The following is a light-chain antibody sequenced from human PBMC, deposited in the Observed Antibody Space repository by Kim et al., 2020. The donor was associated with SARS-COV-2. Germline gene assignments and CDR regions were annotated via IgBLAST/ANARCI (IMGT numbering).Light chain of an antibody. J-gene: IGKJ1*01. CDR1: QNFNKW. CDR2: KAS. V-gene: IGKV1-5*03. Sequence: ASVGDRVTITCRASQNFNKWLAWFQQNPGKAPKVLIYKASNLERGVPSRFSGSASGTEFTLTISRLQPDDFTTYYCQQYDSYPWTFGQGTKVDIK. CDR3: QQYDSYPWT.